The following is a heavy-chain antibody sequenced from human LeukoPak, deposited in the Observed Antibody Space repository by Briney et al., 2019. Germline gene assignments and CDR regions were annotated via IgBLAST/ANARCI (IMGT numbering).Heavy chain of an antibody. Sequence: GGSLRLSCAASGFDFSGSAMHWVRQASGKGLEWVGRIRSKSNATAYAASVKGRFTISRDDSKNTAYLQMNSLKSEDTALYYCTMVRGALTTFDYWGQGTLVTVSS. CDR1: GFDFSGSA. D-gene: IGHD3-10*01. CDR2: IRSKSNAT. CDR3: TMVRGALTTFDY. V-gene: IGHV3-73*01. J-gene: IGHJ4*02.